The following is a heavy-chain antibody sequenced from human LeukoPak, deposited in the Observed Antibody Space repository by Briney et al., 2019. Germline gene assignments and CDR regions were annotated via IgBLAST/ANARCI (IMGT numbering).Heavy chain of an antibody. D-gene: IGHD2-15*01. CDR3: ARGYCSGGDCYGTPDF. J-gene: IGHJ4*02. CDR2: INEDGSVK. CDR1: GFTFSSHW. V-gene: IGHV3-7*01. Sequence: GGSLRLSCAASGFTFSSHWMNWVRQAPGKGLEWVANINEDGSVKYYVDSVKGRFTISRDNAKNSLYLQMNSLRAEDTAVCYCARGYCSGGDCYGTPDFWGQGTLVTVSS.